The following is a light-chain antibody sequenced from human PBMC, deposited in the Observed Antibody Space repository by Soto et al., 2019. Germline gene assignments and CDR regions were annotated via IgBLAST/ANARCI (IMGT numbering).Light chain of an antibody. CDR2: SSN. CDR3: TAWDGSLSGWV. CDR1: SSNIGSNY. V-gene: IGLV1-47*02. Sequence: QAVVTQPPSASGTPGQRVTISCSGSSSNIGSNYVYWYQQLPGTAPKLLIYSSNQRPSGVPDRFSGSKSGTSASLAISGLRSEDEADYYCTAWDGSLSGWVFGGGTQLTVL. J-gene: IGLJ3*02.